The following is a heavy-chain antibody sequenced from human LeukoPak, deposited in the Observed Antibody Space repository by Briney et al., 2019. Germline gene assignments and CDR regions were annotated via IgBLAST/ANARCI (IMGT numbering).Heavy chain of an antibody. CDR1: GASISSGSNS. V-gene: IGHV4-61*02. CDR3: ARESQDYGDFGS. CDR2: INTSGTT. J-gene: IGHJ5*02. D-gene: IGHD4-17*01. Sequence: KASETLSLTCTVSGASISSGSNSWGWIRQPTGKGLEWIGRINTSGTTNYNPSLKSRVTMSIDTSKNQFSLKLSSVTAADTAVYYCARESQDYGDFGSWGQGTLVTVSS.